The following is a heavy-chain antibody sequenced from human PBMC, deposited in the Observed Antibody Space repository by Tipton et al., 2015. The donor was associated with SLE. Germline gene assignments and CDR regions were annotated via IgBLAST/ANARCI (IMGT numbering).Heavy chain of an antibody. CDR3: ARDLRATVTNGYFQH. V-gene: IGHV3-30*03. CDR1: GFTFSSYG. J-gene: IGHJ1*01. CDR2: ISYDGSNK. Sequence: SLRLSCAASGFTFSSYGMHWVRQAPGKGLEWVAVISYDGSNKYYADSVKGRFTISRDNSKNTLYLQMNSLRAEDTAVYYCARDLRATVTNGYFQHWGQGTLVTVSS. D-gene: IGHD4-17*01.